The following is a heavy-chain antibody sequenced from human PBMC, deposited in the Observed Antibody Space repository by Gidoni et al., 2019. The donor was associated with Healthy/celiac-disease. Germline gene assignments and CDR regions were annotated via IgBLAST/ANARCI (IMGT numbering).Heavy chain of an antibody. CDR2: ISAYNGNT. V-gene: IGHV1-18*01. Sequence: QVQLVPSGAEVKKPGASVKVSCKASVYTFTSYGISWVRQAPGQGLEWMGWISAYNGNTNYAQKLQGRVTMTTDTSTSTAYMELRSLRSDDTAVYYCARGGTIFGVVIIADAFDIWGQGTMVTVSS. CDR1: VYTFTSYG. D-gene: IGHD3-3*01. CDR3: ARGGTIFGVVIIADAFDI. J-gene: IGHJ3*02.